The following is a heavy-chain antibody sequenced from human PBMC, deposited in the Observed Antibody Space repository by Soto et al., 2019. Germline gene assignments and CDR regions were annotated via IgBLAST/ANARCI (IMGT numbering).Heavy chain of an antibody. D-gene: IGHD4-17*01. V-gene: IGHV3-11*01. J-gene: IGHJ6*02. CDR1: GFTFSDYY. CDR2: ISSSGSTI. CDR3: ATCDYEGGYYYYGMDV. Sequence: GGSLRLSCAASGFTFSDYYMSWIRQAPGKGLEWVSYISSSGSTIYYADSVKGRFTISRDNAKNSLYLQMNSLRAEDTAVYYCATCDYEGGYYYYGMDVWGQGTTVTVSS.